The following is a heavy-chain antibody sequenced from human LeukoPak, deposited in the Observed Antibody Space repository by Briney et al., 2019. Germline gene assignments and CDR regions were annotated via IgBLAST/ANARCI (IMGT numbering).Heavy chain of an antibody. CDR2: IYLGDSDN. D-gene: IGHD3-10*01. CDR3: AVGLWFGYAFDI. V-gene: IGHV5-51*01. J-gene: IGHJ3*02. CDR1: GYSFTSYW. Sequence: GESLKISWKCSGYSFTSYWIGWVRQMPGEGLGWMGIIYLGDSDNIYRPSLQGQVTISADNSISTAYLQWSSLKASDTAMYYCAVGLWFGYAFDIWGEGTMVTVSS.